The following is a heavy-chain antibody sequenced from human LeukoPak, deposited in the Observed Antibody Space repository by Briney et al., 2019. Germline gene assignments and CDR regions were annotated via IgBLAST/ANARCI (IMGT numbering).Heavy chain of an antibody. CDR3: ARESAMPPYYYYYYMDV. CDR1: GFIFSSYW. CDR2: IKQDGSEK. Sequence: GGSLRLSCAASGFIFSSYWMSWVRQAPGKGLEWVANIKQDGSEKYYVDSVKGRFTISRDNAKNSLYLQMNSLRAEDTAVYYCARESAMPPYYYYYYMDVWGKGTTVTISS. V-gene: IGHV3-7*01. J-gene: IGHJ6*03. D-gene: IGHD2-2*01.